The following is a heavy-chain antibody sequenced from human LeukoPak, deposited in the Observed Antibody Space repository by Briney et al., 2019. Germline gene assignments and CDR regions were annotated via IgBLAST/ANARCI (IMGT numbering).Heavy chain of an antibody. Sequence: GASVKVSCKASGYTFTSYAISWVRQAPGQGLEWVGWISTYNGNTNYAQKLQSRATMTTDTSTRTAYMEMRRLRSDDTAVYYCARDLSRDDDFWSGPKYYFDYWGQGTLVTVSS. V-gene: IGHV1-18*01. CDR1: GYTFTSYA. D-gene: IGHD3-3*01. J-gene: IGHJ4*02. CDR3: ARDLSRDDDFWSGPKYYFDY. CDR2: ISTYNGNT.